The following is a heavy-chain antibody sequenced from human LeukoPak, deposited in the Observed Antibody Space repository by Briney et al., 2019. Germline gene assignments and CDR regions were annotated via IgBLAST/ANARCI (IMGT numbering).Heavy chain of an antibody. Sequence: PSETLSLTCAVYGGSFSGYYWSWIRQPPGKGLEWIGEINHSGSTNYNPSLKSRVTISVDTSKNQFSLKLSSVTAADTAVYYCARGAEWLLLSALDYWGQGTLVTVSS. CDR2: INHSGST. D-gene: IGHD3-22*01. V-gene: IGHV4-34*01. J-gene: IGHJ4*02. CDR1: GGSFSGYY. CDR3: ARGAEWLLLSALDY.